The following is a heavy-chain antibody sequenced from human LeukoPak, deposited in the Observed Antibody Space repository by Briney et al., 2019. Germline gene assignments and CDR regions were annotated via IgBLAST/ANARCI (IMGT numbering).Heavy chain of an antibody. Sequence: GGSLRLSCAASGFTFSSYSMNWVRQAPGKGLEWVSSISSSSYIYYADSVKGRFTISRDNAKNSLYLQMNSLRAEDTAVYYCAREDYYGSGSSPWGQGTLVTVSS. J-gene: IGHJ5*02. V-gene: IGHV3-21*04. CDR3: AREDYYGSGSSP. D-gene: IGHD3-10*01. CDR2: ISSSSYI. CDR1: GFTFSSYS.